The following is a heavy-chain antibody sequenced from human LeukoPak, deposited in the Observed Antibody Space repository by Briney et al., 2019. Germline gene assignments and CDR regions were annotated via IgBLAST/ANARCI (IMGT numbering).Heavy chain of an antibody. V-gene: IGHV3-23*01. J-gene: IGHJ4*02. CDR1: GFTFRTYA. D-gene: IGHD3-9*01. CDR3: AKGDDILTGYLSYFDY. CDR2: ISGSGDNT. Sequence: GGSLRLSCAASGFTFRTYAMNWVRQAPGKGLEWVSGISGSGDNTYYADSVKGRFTISRDNSKNTLYLQMSSLRAEDTAVYYCAKGDDILTGYLSYFDYWGQGTLVTVSS.